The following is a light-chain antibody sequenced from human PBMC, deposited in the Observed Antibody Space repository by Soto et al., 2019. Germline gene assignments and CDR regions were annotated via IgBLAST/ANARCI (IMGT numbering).Light chain of an antibody. CDR1: QSISSTY. CDR3: QQYGSSPT. CDR2: SAS. J-gene: IGKJ1*01. Sequence: EIVLTQSPGTLSSSPGERATLPCRASQSISSTYLAWYQQKPGQAPRLLIYSASRRAAGIPDRFSGSGSGTDFTLTISRLEAEDFAIYFCQQYGSSPTFGQGTKVEIK. V-gene: IGKV3-20*01.